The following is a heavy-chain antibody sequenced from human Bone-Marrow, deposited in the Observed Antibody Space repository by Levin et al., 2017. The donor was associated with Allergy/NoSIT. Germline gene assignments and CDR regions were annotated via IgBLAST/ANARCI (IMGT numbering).Heavy chain of an antibody. J-gene: IGHJ6*03. V-gene: IGHV3-11*06. D-gene: IGHD6-6*01. CDR1: GFTFSDYY. CDR2: ISNGSDSI. Sequence: GGSLRLSCAASGFTFSDYYMSWIRQAPGKGLEWISYISNGSDSINYADSVKGRLTISRDNAQNSLYLQVANLRAEDTAVYYCASVSRITARLLTDFYYYYYMDVWGKGTTVIVSS. CDR3: ASVSRITARLLTDFYYYYYMDV.